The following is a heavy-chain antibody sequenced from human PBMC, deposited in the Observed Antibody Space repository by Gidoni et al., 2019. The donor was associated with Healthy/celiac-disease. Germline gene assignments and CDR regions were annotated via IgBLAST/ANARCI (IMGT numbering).Heavy chain of an antibody. CDR1: GGTFSSYD. V-gene: IGHV1-69*01. D-gene: IGHD2-2*02. CDR3: ARVPGYCSSTSCYTTSYYGMDV. Sequence: QVQLVQSGAEVQTPGSSVKVSCKASGGTFSSYDITWVRQAPGQGLEWMGGIIPIFGTANYAQKFQGRVTITADESTSTAYMELSSLRSEDTAVYYCARVPGYCSSTSCYTTSYYGMDVWGQGTTVTVSS. CDR2: IIPIFGTA. J-gene: IGHJ6*02.